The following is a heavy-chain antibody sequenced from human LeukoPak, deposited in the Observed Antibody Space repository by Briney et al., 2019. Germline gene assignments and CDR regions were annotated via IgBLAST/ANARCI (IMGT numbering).Heavy chain of an antibody. CDR2: IHYSGAT. Sequence: SETLSLTGTISGGSIKRDYWNWVRQPAREGLEWIGRIHYSGATNDNPPLRSRVTMSVDTSMNQFSLKLSSVTAADTAVYYCARDMGIEHYGSGGLAFDIWGQGTVVTVSS. CDR3: ARDMGIEHYGSGGLAFDI. J-gene: IGHJ3*02. CDR1: GGSIKRDY. V-gene: IGHV4-4*07. D-gene: IGHD3-10*01.